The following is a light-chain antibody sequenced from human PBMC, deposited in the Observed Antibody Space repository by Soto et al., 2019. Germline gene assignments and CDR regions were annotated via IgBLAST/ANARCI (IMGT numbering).Light chain of an antibody. J-gene: IGKJ1*01. V-gene: IGKV3-15*01. CDR3: QQYGTYLWT. Sequence: EIVMSQSPATLSVAAGERATLSSRASQSVSSNLAWYQQKPGQAPRLLIYGASTRATGIPARFSGSGSGTEFTLTISSLQPDDFATYYCQQYGTYLWTFGQGTKVDIK. CDR2: GAS. CDR1: QSVSSN.